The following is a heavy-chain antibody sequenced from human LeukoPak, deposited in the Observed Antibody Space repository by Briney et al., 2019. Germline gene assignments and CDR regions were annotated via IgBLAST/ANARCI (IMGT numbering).Heavy chain of an antibody. J-gene: IGHJ3*02. CDR1: GGTFSSYA. V-gene: IGHV1-69*05. D-gene: IGHD2-8*01. CDR3: ARGRLMSPGAFDI. Sequence: SVKVSCKASGGTFSSYAISWVRQAPGQGLEWMGGIIPIFGTANYAQKFQGRVTITTDESTSTAYMKLSSLRSEDTAVYYCARGRLMSPGAFDIWGQGTMVTVSS. CDR2: IIPIFGTA.